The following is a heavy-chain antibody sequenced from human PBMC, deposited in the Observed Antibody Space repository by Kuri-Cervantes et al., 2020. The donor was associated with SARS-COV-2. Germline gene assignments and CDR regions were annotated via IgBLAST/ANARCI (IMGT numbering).Heavy chain of an antibody. V-gene: IGHV3-21*01. Sequence: GGFLRLSCAASGFTFSSYSMNWVRQAPGKGLEWVSSISSSSSYIYYADSVKGRFTISRDNAKNSLYLQVNSLRAEDTAVYYCARANPLSIAAPPVCDYWGQGTLVTVSS. D-gene: IGHD6-6*01. CDR3: ARANPLSIAAPPVCDY. CDR2: ISSSSSYI. CDR1: GFTFSSYS. J-gene: IGHJ4*02.